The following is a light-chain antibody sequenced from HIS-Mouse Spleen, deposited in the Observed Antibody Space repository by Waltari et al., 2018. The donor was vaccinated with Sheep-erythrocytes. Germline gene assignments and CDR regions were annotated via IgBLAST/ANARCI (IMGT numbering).Light chain of an antibody. CDR2: SNN. CDR3: EAWDDSLNGVV. CDR1: SSNIGSNT. Sequence: QSVLTQPPSASGTPGQRVTISCSGSSSNIGSNTVNWYQQLPGTAPKLLIYSNNQRPAGVPERFSGSKSGTSASLAISGLQSEDEADYYCEAWDDSLNGVVFGGGTKLTVL. V-gene: IGLV1-44*01. J-gene: IGLJ2*01.